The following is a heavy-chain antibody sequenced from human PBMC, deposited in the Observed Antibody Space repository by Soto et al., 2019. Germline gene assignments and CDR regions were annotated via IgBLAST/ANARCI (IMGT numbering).Heavy chain of an antibody. J-gene: IGHJ3*02. V-gene: IGHV3-30-3*01. CDR3: ARDRRLTDYYDSSGSESFDI. CDR2: ISYDGSNK. D-gene: IGHD3-22*01. Sequence: GGSLRLSCAASGFTFSSYAMHWVRQAPGKGLEWVAVISYDGSNKYYADSVKGRFTISRDNSKNTLYLQMNSLRAEDTAVYYCARDRRLTDYYDSSGSESFDIWGQGTMVTVSS. CDR1: GFTFSSYA.